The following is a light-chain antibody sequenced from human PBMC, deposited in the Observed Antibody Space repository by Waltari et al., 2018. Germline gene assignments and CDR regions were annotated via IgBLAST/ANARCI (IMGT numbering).Light chain of an antibody. CDR3: QQYYSSPLFT. CDR2: WAS. J-gene: IGKJ3*01. CDR1: QSVLYSSKNKNY. Sequence: DIVMTQSPDPMAVSLGERATIKCKSSQSVLYSSKNKNYLAWYQQKPGQPPKLLISWASSRESGVPDRFSGSGSGTDFTLTISSLQAEDVAVYYCQQYYSSPLFTFGPGTKVEIK. V-gene: IGKV4-1*01.